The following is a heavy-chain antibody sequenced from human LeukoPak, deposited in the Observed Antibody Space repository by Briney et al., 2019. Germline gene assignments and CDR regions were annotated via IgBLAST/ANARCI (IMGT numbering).Heavy chain of an antibody. V-gene: IGHV3-33*01. D-gene: IGHD2-2*01. CDR3: ARGRGGYCSSTSCYLYFDY. J-gene: IGHJ4*02. CDR1: GFTVSSYG. CDR2: IWYDGSNK. Sequence: GGSLRHFCAASGFTVSSYGMHWVRQAPGKGLEWVAVIWYDGSNKYYADSVKGRFTISRDNSKNTLYLQMNCLRAEDTAVYYCARGRGGYCSSTSCYLYFDYWGQVTLVTVSS.